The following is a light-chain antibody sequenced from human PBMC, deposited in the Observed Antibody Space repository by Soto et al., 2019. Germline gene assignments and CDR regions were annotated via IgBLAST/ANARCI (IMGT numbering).Light chain of an antibody. J-gene: IGLJ2*01. CDR3: SSYTSAATRVV. CDR1: SSDVGGYNH. CDR2: EVN. Sequence: QSALTQPASVSGSPGQSISISCTGTSSDVGGYNHVSWYQQHPGKAPKLLIYEVNNRPSGVSIRFSGSKSANTASLTISGLQAEDEADYFCSSYTSAATRVVFGGGTKVTVL. V-gene: IGLV2-14*01.